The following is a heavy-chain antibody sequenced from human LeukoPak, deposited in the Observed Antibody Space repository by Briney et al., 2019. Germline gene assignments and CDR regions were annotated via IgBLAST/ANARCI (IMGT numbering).Heavy chain of an antibody. Sequence: GGSLRLSCAASGFSFSNYAMSWVRQAPGKGLEWVSSIGGSGASTYYADSVKGRFTISRDNSKNTLYLQMNSLRAEDTAVYYCAKATYYYDSSGYYYHYWGQGTLVTVSS. J-gene: IGHJ4*02. CDR2: IGGSGAST. V-gene: IGHV3-23*01. CDR3: AKATYYYDSSGYYYHY. D-gene: IGHD3-22*01. CDR1: GFSFSNYA.